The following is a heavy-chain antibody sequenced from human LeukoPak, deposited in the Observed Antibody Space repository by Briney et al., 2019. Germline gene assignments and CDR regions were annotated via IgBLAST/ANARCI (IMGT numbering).Heavy chain of an antibody. D-gene: IGHD6-13*01. CDR2: VYDSGTT. CDR1: GGSISSYY. J-gene: IGHJ4*02. Sequence: PSETLSLTCTVSGGSISSYYWSWIRQPPGKGLEWFGYVYDSGTTNYNPSLKSRVTISVDTSKNQFSLKLSSVTAADTAVYYCARDPAAAEGYWGQGTLVTASS. CDR3: ARDPAAAEGY. V-gene: IGHV4-59*01.